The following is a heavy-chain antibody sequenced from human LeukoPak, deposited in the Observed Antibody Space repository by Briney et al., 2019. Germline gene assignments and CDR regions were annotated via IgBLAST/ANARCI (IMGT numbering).Heavy chain of an antibody. Sequence: PGGSLRLSCAASGFTFSSYGMSWVRQAPGKGLEWVSAISGSGGSTYYADSVKGRFTISRDNSKNTLYLQMNSLRAEDTALYYCARGGYSSSWDYYYYYMDVWGKGTTVTVSS. CDR1: GFTFSSYG. J-gene: IGHJ6*03. CDR3: ARGGYSSSWDYYYYYMDV. CDR2: ISGSGGST. D-gene: IGHD6-13*01. V-gene: IGHV3-23*01.